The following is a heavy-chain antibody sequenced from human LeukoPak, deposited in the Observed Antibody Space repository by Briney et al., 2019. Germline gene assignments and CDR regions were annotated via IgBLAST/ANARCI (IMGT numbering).Heavy chain of an antibody. CDR2: IIPILDIA. CDR1: GGTFSSYA. CDR3: ARVGAAFDI. J-gene: IGHJ3*02. Sequence: SVKVSCKASGGTFSSYAISWVRQAPGQGLEWMGRIIPILDIANYAQKFQGRVTITADKSTSTAYMELSSLRSEDTAVYYCARVGAAFDIWGQGTMVTVSS. V-gene: IGHV1-69*04. D-gene: IGHD4/OR15-4a*01.